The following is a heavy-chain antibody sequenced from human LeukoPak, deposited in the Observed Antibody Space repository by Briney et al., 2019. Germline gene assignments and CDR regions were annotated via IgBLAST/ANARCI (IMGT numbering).Heavy chain of an antibody. CDR2: IYYSGST. V-gene: IGHV4-39*01. CDR1: GGSISSSSYY. D-gene: IGHD2-15*01. Sequence: SETLSLTCTVSGGSISSSSYYWGWIRQPPGKGLEWIGSIYYSGSTYYNPSLKSRVTISVDTSKNQFSLKLSSVTAADTAVYYCPRHEVVVAASSFSDAFDIWGQRTMGTVSS. CDR3: PRHEVVVAASSFSDAFDI. J-gene: IGHJ3*02.